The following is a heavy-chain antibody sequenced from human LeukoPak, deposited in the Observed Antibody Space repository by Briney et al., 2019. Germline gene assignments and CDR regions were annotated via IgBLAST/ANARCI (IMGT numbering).Heavy chain of an antibody. CDR3: ARDGGYYYDSSGYFI. CDR2: INPNSGGT. CDR1: GYTFTGYY. Sequence: ASVNVSFKASGYTFTGYYMHWVRQAPGQGLEWMGWINPNSGGTNYAQKFQGRVTMTRDTSISTAYMELSRLRSDDTAVYYCARDGGYYYDSSGYFIWGQGTMVTVSS. D-gene: IGHD3-22*01. J-gene: IGHJ3*02. V-gene: IGHV1-2*02.